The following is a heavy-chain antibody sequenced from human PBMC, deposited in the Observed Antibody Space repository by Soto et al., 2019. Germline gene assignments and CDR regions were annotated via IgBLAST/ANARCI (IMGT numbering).Heavy chain of an antibody. Sequence: LSLTCTVSGGSFSSGDYYWSWVRQPPGKGLEWIGYIYCTGSTFDNPSLKSRVSISIDTSKTQFSLKLSSVTAADTAVYYCARIHFGDEPSYYYYGMDVWGQGTTVTVSS. CDR3: ARIHFGDEPSYYYYGMDV. J-gene: IGHJ6*02. CDR1: GGSFSSGDYY. CDR2: IYCTGST. V-gene: IGHV4-30-4*01. D-gene: IGHD4-17*01.